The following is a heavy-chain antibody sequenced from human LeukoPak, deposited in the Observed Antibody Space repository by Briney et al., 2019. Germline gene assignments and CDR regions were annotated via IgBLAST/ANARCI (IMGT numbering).Heavy chain of an antibody. CDR3: AKGVRGVIRDAFDV. J-gene: IGHJ3*01. CDR2: ISGSSGIT. CDR1: GFTFSSYA. D-gene: IGHD3-10*01. V-gene: IGHV3-23*01. Sequence: GGSLRLSCTASGFTFSSYAMSWVRQPPGTGLEWVSGISGSSGITSDADSVRGRFTISRDNSKNMVYMQMNGLRDEDTAVYYCAKGVRGVIRDAFDVWGQGTMVTVSS.